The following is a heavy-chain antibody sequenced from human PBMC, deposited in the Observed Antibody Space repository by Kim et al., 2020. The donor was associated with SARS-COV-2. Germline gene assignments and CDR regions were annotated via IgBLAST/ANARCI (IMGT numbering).Heavy chain of an antibody. CDR3: AHSSSWHLIRRLYYFDY. CDR1: GYTFTSYA. CDR2: INTNTGNP. V-gene: IGHV7-4-1*02. D-gene: IGHD6-13*01. Sequence: ASVKVSCKASGYTFTSYAMNWVRQAPGQGLEWMGWINTNTGNPTYAQGFTGRFVFSLDTSVSTAYLQISSLKAEDTAVYYCAHSSSWHLIRRLYYFDYWGQVTLVTVSS. J-gene: IGHJ4*02.